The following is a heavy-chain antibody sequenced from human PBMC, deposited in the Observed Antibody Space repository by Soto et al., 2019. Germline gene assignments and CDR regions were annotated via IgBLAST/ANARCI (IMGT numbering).Heavy chain of an antibody. Sequence: GESLKISCKGSGYTFTNYWIGWVRQMPGKGLERMGIIYPGDSDTKYNPSFQGQVTISADKSITTTYLRWTSLKASDTAIYYCAASIFYYGMDVWGQGTTVTVSS. CDR3: AASIFYYGMDV. CDR1: GYTFTNYW. J-gene: IGHJ6*02. V-gene: IGHV5-51*01. CDR2: IYPGDSDT.